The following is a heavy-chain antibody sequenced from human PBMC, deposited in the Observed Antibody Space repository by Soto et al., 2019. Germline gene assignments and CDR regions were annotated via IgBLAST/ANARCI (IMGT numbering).Heavy chain of an antibody. J-gene: IGHJ4*02. D-gene: IGHD3-10*01. CDR1: GFTFGNYG. CDR3: ATARYGSGSYYTDY. V-gene: IGHV3-30*03. Sequence: GGSLRLSCAASGFTFGNYGMHWVRQAPGKGLEWVAVILYDGSNKYYADSVKGRFTISRDNSKSMLYLQMSSLRADDTAVYYCATARYGSGSYYTDYWGQGTLVTVSS. CDR2: ILYDGSNK.